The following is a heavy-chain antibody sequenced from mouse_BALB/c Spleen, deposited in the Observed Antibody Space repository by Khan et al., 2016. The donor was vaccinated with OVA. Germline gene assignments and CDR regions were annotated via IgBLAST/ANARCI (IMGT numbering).Heavy chain of an antibody. Sequence: QVQLQQSGAELVRPGASVKLSCKTSGYIFTSYWIHWVKQRSGQGLEWIARIYPGTDNTYYNEKFKDKATLTADKSSSTAYMQLSCLKSEDSDVYFCAREEAVYHFDHWGQGTTLTVSS. CDR3: AREEAVYHFDH. CDR2: IYPGTDNT. V-gene: IGHV1S132*01. J-gene: IGHJ2*01. CDR1: GYIFTSYW.